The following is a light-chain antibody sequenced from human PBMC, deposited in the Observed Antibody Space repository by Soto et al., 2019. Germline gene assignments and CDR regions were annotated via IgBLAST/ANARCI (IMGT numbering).Light chain of an antibody. CDR1: SSDVGGYNY. J-gene: IGLJ2*01. V-gene: IGLV2-8*01. Sequence: QSALTQPPSASGSPGQSVTISCTGTSSDVGGYNYVSLYQQHSGKAPKLMIYEVSKRPSGVPDRFSGSKSGNPASLTVSGLQAEDEADYYCSSYAGSQVFGGGTKLTVL. CDR3: SSYAGSQV. CDR2: EVS.